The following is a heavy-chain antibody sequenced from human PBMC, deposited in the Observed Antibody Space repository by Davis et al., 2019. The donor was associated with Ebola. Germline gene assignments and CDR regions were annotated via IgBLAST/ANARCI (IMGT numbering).Heavy chain of an antibody. J-gene: IGHJ3*02. D-gene: IGHD3-3*01. CDR1: GYTFTSYA. CDR2: INAGNGNT. Sequence: AASVKVSCKASGYTFTSYAMHWVRQAPGQRLEWMGWINAGNGNTKYSQKFQGRVTITRDTSASTAYMELSRLRYDDTALYYCARDRAPRSDYSTPDAFDMWGQGTVVTISS. CDR3: ARDRAPRSDYSTPDAFDM. V-gene: IGHV1-3*01.